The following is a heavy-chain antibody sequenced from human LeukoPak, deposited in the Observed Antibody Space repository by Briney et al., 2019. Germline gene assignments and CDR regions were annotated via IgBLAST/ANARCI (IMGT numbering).Heavy chain of an antibody. J-gene: IGHJ5*02. Sequence: PGGSLRLSCAASGFTFSSYWMHWVRHAPGKGLVWVSRINGDGSSTSYADSVKGRFTISRDNAKNTLYLQMNSLRAEDTAVYYCARGRGSTSFLGGWFDPWGQGTLVTVSS. D-gene: IGHD2-2*01. CDR2: INGDGSST. CDR3: ARGRGSTSFLGGWFDP. CDR1: GFTFSSYW. V-gene: IGHV3-74*01.